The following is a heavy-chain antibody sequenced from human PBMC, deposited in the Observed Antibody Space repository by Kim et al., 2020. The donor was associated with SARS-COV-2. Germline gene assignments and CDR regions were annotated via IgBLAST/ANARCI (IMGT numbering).Heavy chain of an antibody. D-gene: IGHD3-3*01. CDR3: ARDPRITIFGVVIDYYGMDV. J-gene: IGHJ6*02. V-gene: IGHV3-66*01. Sequence: GRFTTSRDNSKNTLYLKMNSLRAEDTAVYYCARDPRITIFGVVIDYYGMDVWGQGTTVTVSS.